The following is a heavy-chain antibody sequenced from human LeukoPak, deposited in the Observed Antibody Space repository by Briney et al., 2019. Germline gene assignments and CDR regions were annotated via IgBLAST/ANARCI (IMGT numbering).Heavy chain of an antibody. J-gene: IGHJ4*02. CDR2: ISAYNGDT. CDR3: ARHYYDSVGYNSAFDY. Sequence: ASVNVSCKASGYTFSNYDITWVRQAPGQGLEWLGWISAYNGDTNYAQKLQGRVAMTTDTSTGTAYMELRSLRSDDTAVYYCARHYYDSVGYNSAFDYWGQGTLVTVSS. CDR1: GYTFSNYD. D-gene: IGHD3-22*01. V-gene: IGHV1-18*01.